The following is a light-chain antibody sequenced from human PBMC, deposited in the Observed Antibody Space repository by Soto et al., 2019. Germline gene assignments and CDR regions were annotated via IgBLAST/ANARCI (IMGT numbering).Light chain of an antibody. CDR3: LQDINYPWT. CDR1: QGIGNA. V-gene: IGKV1-6*01. CDR2: GAS. J-gene: IGKJ1*01. Sequence: AIPITQSPCSLSASVGGRVTISCRASQGIGNALGWYQQKPGKPPKVLIYGASNLQSGVPPRFSGSGSGTDFTIAISSLQPEDSATYYCLQDINYPWTFGQGTKVDIK.